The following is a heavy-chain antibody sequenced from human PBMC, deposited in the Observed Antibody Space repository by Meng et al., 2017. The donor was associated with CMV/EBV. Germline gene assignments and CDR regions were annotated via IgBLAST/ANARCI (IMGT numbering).Heavy chain of an antibody. Sequence: KVSCKGSGYSFTSYWIGWVRQMPGKGLEWMGIIYPGDSDTRYSPSFQGQVTISADKSISTAYLQWSSLKASDTAMYYCARHLGIQLWSPSTYFDYWGQGTLVTVSS. V-gene: IGHV5-51*01. CDR2: IYPGDSDT. CDR1: GYSFTSYW. J-gene: IGHJ4*02. CDR3: ARHLGIQLWSPSTYFDY. D-gene: IGHD5-18*01.